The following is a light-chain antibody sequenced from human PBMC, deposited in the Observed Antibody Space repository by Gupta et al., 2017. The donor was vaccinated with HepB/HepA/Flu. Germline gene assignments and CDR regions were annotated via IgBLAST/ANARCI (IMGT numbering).Light chain of an antibody. J-gene: IGLJ3*02. CDR3: QVWESSGDHHWV. CDR1: NIGSKY. CDR2: DDR. V-gene: IGLV3-21*02. Sequence: SYVLTQPPSVSVAPGETARITCGGNNIGSKYVQWYKHKAGQAPVLVVHDDRYRPSGIPERFSGSNSGHAATLTISRVEAGDEGDYYCQVWESSGDHHWVFGGGTKVTVL.